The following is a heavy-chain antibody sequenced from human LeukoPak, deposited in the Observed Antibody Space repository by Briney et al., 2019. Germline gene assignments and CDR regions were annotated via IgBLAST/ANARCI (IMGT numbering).Heavy chain of an antibody. CDR3: STGGYYFDY. CDR2: IKSEPNGGTT. J-gene: IGHJ4*02. V-gene: IGHV3-15*01. Sequence: GPLRLSCAGSGFTFSNAWMNWVRQAPGKGLEWVGRIKSEPNGGTTDYAAPVKGRFSISRDDSRNTVYLQINSLETEDTAVYYCSTGGYYFDYWGLGTLVTVSS. CDR1: GFTFSNAW.